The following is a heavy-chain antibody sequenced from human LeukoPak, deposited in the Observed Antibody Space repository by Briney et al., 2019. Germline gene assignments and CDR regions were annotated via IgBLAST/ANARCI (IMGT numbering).Heavy chain of an antibody. CDR1: GGSISSYY. J-gene: IGHJ5*02. CDR2: IYYSGST. CDR3: ARGRDDFWSGYSNWFGP. D-gene: IGHD3-3*01. V-gene: IGHV4-59*01. Sequence: SETLSLTCTVSGGSISSYYWSWIRQPPGKGLEWIGYIYYSGSTNYNPSLKSRVTISVDTSKNQFSLKLSSVTAADTAVYYCARGRDDFWSGYSNWFGPWGQGTLVTVSS.